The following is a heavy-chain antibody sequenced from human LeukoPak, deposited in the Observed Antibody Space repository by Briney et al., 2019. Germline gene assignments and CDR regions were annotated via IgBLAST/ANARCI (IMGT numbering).Heavy chain of an antibody. Sequence: ASVKVSCKASGYTFTSYYMHWVRQAPGQGLEWMGWINTNTGNPTYAQGFTGRFVFSLDTSVSTAHLQISSLKAEDTAVYYCARALSSLRRIAAAGPLSDYWGQGTLVTVSS. CDR2: INTNTGNP. J-gene: IGHJ4*02. CDR3: ARALSSLRRIAAAGPLSDY. CDR1: GYTFTSYY. D-gene: IGHD6-13*01. V-gene: IGHV7-4-1*02.